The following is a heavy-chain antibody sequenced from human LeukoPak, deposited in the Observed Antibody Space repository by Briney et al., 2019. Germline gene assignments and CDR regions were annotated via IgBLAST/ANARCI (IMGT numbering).Heavy chain of an antibody. CDR1: AGSSSSSY. V-gene: IGHV4-59*08. Sequence: SEALSLTCTVSAGSSSSSYCSCIRPPPGTGLTWIGYIYYSGSTNYNPSLKSRVTISVDTSKNQFSLKLSSVTAADTAVYYCARQKDDSSGHDYWGQGTLVTVSS. J-gene: IGHJ4*02. CDR2: IYYSGST. CDR3: ARQKDDSSGHDY. D-gene: IGHD3-22*01.